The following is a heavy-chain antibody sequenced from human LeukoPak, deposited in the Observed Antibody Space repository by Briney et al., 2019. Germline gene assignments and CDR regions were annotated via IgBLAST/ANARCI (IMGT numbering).Heavy chain of an antibody. Sequence: SGGSLRLSCAASGFTFSSYSMDWVRQAPGKGLEWVSSISSSSSYIYYADSMRGRFTISRDNAKNSLYLQMNSLRAEDTAVYYCARGAPYYDILTGYYKGDAFDIWGQGTMVTVSS. CDR3: ARGAPYYDILTGYYKGDAFDI. J-gene: IGHJ3*02. D-gene: IGHD3-9*01. V-gene: IGHV3-21*01. CDR1: GFTFSSYS. CDR2: ISSSSSYI.